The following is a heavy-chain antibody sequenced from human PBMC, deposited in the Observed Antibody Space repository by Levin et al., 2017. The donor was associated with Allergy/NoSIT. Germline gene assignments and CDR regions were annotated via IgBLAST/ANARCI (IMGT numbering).Heavy chain of an antibody. CDR3: ARGSSIWSRGEHKYYYSGLDG. Sequence: GGSLRLSCKGSGYSFTSYWIGWVRQMPGKGLEWMGFIYPGDSDTRYSPSFQGQVTISADKSISTAYLQWSSLKASDTAMYYCARGSSIWSRGEHKYYYSGLDGWGQGTTVTVSS. CDR1: GYSFTSYW. D-gene: IGHD6-13*01. J-gene: IGHJ6*02. CDR2: IYPGDSDT. V-gene: IGHV5-51*01.